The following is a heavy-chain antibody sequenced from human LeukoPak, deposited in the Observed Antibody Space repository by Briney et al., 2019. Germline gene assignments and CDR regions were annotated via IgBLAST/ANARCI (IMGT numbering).Heavy chain of an antibody. D-gene: IGHD3-16*01. V-gene: IGHV4-61*01. J-gene: IGHJ4*02. CDR3: ARDRVGVSDY. CDR2: IYYSGST. CDR1: GGSISSGSYY. Sequence: SETLSLTCTVSGGSISSGSYYWSWIRQPPGKGLEWIGYIYYSGSTNYNPSLKSRVTISVDTSKNQFSLKLSSVTAADTAVYYCARDRVGVSDYWGQGTLVTVSS.